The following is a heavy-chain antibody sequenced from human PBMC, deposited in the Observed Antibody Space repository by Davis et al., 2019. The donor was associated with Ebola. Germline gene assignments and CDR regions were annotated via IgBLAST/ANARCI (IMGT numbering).Heavy chain of an antibody. V-gene: IGHV3-21*01. CDR2: ISSSSSYI. CDR1: GFTFSSYS. Sequence: GESLKISCAASGFTFSSYSMNWVRQAPGKGLEWVSSISSSSSYIYYADSVKGRFTISRDNSKNTLSLEMNSLRPEDTAVYYCAKCFADEYYYNMDVWGKGTTVTVSS. CDR3: AKCFADEYYYNMDV. J-gene: IGHJ6*03. D-gene: IGHD2-21*01.